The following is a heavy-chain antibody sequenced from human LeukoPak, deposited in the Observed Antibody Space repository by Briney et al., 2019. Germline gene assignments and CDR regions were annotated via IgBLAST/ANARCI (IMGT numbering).Heavy chain of an antibody. CDR3: AREGRHCGGACYSFDS. CDR1: GYTFTDSY. J-gene: IGHJ4*02. CDR2: MNLKSGYA. V-gene: IGHV1-2*02. D-gene: IGHD2-21*02. Sequence: ASVKVSCKASGYTFTDSYMHWVRQDPGQGLEDLAWMNLKSGYAKYAQKFPGRITMTRDTSINTPYMDLGSLRSDDTAIYYCAREGRHCGGACYSFDSWGQGTLVTVSS.